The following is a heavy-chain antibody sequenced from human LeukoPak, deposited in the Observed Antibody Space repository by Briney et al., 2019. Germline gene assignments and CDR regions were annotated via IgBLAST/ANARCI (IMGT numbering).Heavy chain of an antibody. D-gene: IGHD2-2*01. CDR1: GGTFSSYA. CDR2: IIPILGIA. J-gene: IGHJ5*02. CDR3: ARGEVVPAADNWFDP. V-gene: IGHV1-69*04. Sequence: ASVKVSCKASGGTFSSYAISWVRQAPGQGLEWMGRIIPILGIANYAQKFQGRVTITADKSTSTAYMELSSLRSEDTAVYYCARGEVVPAADNWFDPWGQGTLVTVSS.